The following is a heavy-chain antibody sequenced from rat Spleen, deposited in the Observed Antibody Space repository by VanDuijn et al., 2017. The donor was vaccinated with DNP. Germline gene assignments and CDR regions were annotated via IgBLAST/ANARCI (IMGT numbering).Heavy chain of an antibody. J-gene: IGHJ2*01. V-gene: IGHV5-58*01. CDR1: GFNFNDYW. CDR2: INTDGSRT. Sequence: EVKLVESGGGLVQPGRSLKLSCAASGFNFNDYWMYWIRQTPGKGLEWIASINTDGSRTYHLDSVKGRFTISRTNAENTFYLQMNSLRSEDTATYYCAKEDYSVTFGNWGQGVMVTVSS. D-gene: IGHD1-1*01. CDR3: AKEDYSVTFGN.